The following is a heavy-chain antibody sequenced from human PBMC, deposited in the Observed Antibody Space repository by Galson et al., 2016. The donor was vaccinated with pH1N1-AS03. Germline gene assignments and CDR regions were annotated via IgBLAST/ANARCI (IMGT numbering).Heavy chain of an antibody. Sequence: SLRLSCAASGFTFNTYAMNWVRQAPGKGLEWVSSISADGINTYYADSLKGRFTISRGNSRNTVSLQMNSLRVEDTAVYYCAKTTGGVSKSGAVDVWGQGTMVTVSS. J-gene: IGHJ3*01. CDR3: AKTTGGVSKSGAVDV. CDR1: GFTFNTYA. D-gene: IGHD1-1*01. CDR2: ISADGINT. V-gene: IGHV3-23*01.